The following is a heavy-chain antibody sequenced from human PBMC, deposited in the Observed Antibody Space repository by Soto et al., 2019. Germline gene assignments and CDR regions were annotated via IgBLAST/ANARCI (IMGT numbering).Heavy chain of an antibody. Sequence: LRLSCAASGFTFNTNAMSWVRQAPGKGLEWVSSISGTGSRTYYADSVKGRFTIARDNSKNTVSLQMNNLRAEDTGLYYCTKDTGYLSMDAWGQGTTVTVSS. J-gene: IGHJ6*02. V-gene: IGHV3-23*01. CDR3: TKDTGYLSMDA. D-gene: IGHD6-25*01. CDR1: GFTFNTNA. CDR2: ISGTGSRT.